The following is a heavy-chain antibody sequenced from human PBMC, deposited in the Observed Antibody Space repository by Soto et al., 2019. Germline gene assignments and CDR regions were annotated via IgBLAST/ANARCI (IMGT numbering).Heavy chain of an antibody. D-gene: IGHD6-13*01. CDR2: INPNSGGT. V-gene: IGHV1-2*02. J-gene: IGHJ6*02. Sequence: ASVKVSCKASGYTFTGYYMHWVRQAPGQGLEWMGWINPNSGGTNYAQKFQGRVTMTRDTSISTAYMELSRLRSDDTAVYYCARDGAAAGTGNYYYYGMDVWGQGTTVTVSS. CDR3: ARDGAAAGTGNYYYYGMDV. CDR1: GYTFTGYY.